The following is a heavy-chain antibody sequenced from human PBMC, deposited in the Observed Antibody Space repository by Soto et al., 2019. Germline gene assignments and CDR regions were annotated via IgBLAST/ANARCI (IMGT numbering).Heavy chain of an antibody. CDR2: IKEDGSEK. V-gene: IGHV3-7*05. Sequence: EVQLVESGGGLVQPGGSLRLSCAASGITFSDYWMSWVRQAPGKGLEWVANIKEDGSEKYYVDSVKGRFTISRDNAKNSLYMQMNSLRAEDTAVYYCARDYNREFAYWGQGTPVTVLS. J-gene: IGHJ4*02. D-gene: IGHD3-10*01. CDR1: GITFSDYW. CDR3: ARDYNREFAY.